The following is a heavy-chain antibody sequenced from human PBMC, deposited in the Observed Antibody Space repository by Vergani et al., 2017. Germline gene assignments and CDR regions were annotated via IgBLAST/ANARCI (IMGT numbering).Heavy chain of an antibody. Sequence: QVQLVESGGGVVQPGRSLRLSCAASGFTFSSYGMHWVRQAPAKGLEWVAVIWYDGSNKYYADSVKGRFTISRDNSKNTLYLQMNSLRAEDTAVYYCARGGCSGGSCYIYYYYYGMDVWVQGTTVTVSS. D-gene: IGHD2-15*01. V-gene: IGHV3-33*01. CDR3: ARGGCSGGSCYIYYYYYGMDV. J-gene: IGHJ6*02. CDR2: IWYDGSNK. CDR1: GFTFSSYG.